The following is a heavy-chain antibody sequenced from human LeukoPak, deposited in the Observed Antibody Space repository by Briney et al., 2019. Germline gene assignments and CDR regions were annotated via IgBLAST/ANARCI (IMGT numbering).Heavy chain of an antibody. V-gene: IGHV4-59*12. CDR2: TYYTGST. J-gene: IGHJ4*02. CDR1: GGSISSYY. CDR3: ARDICGYNYGCFDS. Sequence: PSETLSLTCTVSGGSISSYYWSWIRQPPGKGLEWIGYTYYTGSTNYNPSLKSRVTISVDTSKNQFSLNLRSVTAADTAVYYCARDICGYNYGCFDSWGQGTLVTVSS. D-gene: IGHD5-18*01.